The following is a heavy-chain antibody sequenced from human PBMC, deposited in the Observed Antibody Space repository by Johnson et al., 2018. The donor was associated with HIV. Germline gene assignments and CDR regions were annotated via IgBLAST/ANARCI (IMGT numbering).Heavy chain of an antibody. V-gene: IGHV3-7*01. J-gene: IGHJ3*02. CDR1: GFTFSSYW. CDR3: ARARDYNFWSPATDI. CDR2: IKQDGSEK. D-gene: IGHD3-3*01. Sequence: EVQLVESGGGLVQPGGSLRLSCAASGFTFSSYWMSWVRQAPGKGLEWVANIKQDGSEKYYVDSVKGRFTISRDNAKNSLYLQMNSRRAEDTAVYYCARARDYNFWSPATDIGGQGTMVTVSS.